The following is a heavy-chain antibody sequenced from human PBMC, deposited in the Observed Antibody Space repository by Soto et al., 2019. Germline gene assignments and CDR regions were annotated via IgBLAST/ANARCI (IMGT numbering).Heavy chain of an antibody. Sequence: PSETLSLTCSVSGGTISGYYWTWIRQPAGKGLEWIGRIYSSGNTKYNPSLQSRVAMSLDTSNNQFSLRLTSVTAADTAVYYCARGQRFSDWFDPWGQGTLVTVSS. V-gene: IGHV4-4*07. CDR2: IYSSGNT. D-gene: IGHD3-3*01. CDR3: ARGQRFSDWFDP. J-gene: IGHJ5*02. CDR1: GGTISGYY.